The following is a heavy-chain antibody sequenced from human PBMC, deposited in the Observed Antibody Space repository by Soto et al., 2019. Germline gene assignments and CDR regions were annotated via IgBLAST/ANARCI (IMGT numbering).Heavy chain of an antibody. CDR1: SGSISSDKYY. CDR3: ARAGFSYGHLLF. D-gene: IGHD3-10*01. J-gene: IGHJ4*02. CDR2: IYYTGTT. Sequence: PSETLSLTCSVSSGSISSDKYYWTWIRQSPGKGLEWIGHIYYTGTTHYNPSVTSRVIILLDKSKDQFSLSLTSVTAADTAVYYCARAGFSYGHLLFWGQGIRVTVSS. V-gene: IGHV4-30-4*01.